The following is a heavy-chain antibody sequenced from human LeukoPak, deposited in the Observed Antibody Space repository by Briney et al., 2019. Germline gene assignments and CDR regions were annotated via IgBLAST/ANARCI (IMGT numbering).Heavy chain of an antibody. Sequence: GGSLRLSCAASGFTFDDYGMSWVRQAPGKGLEWVSGINWNGGSTGYADSVKGRFTISRDNAKNSLYLQMNSLRAEDTALYYCAREGVYSNYVVFYYYMDVWGKGTTVTVPS. CDR2: INWNGGST. D-gene: IGHD4-11*01. V-gene: IGHV3-20*04. J-gene: IGHJ6*03. CDR3: AREGVYSNYVVFYYYMDV. CDR1: GFTFDDYG.